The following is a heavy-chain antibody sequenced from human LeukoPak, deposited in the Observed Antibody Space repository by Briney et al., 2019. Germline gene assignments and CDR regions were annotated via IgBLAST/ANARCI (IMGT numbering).Heavy chain of an antibody. CDR2: IRYDGSNK. Sequence: GGSLRLSCAASGFTFSSYGMHWVRQAPGKGLEGVGFIRYDGSNKYYADSVRGRFTISRDNSKNTLYLQMNSLRAEDTAVYYCAKARYDILTATIFDYWGQGTLVTVSS. CDR1: GFTFSSYG. CDR3: AKARYDILTATIFDY. D-gene: IGHD3-9*01. J-gene: IGHJ4*02. V-gene: IGHV3-30*02.